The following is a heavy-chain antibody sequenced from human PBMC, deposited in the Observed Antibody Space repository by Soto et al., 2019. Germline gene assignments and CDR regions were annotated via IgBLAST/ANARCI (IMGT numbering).Heavy chain of an antibody. CDR1: GFTFDDYG. CDR3: ARVRDCSSTSCYAFGPNYYYYYYMDV. CDR2: INWNGGST. J-gene: IGHJ6*03. D-gene: IGHD2-2*01. V-gene: IGHV3-20*01. Sequence: GGSLRLSCAASGFTFDDYGMSWVRQAPGKGLEWVSGINWNGGSTGYADSVKGRFTISRDNAKNSLYLQMNSLRAEDTALYHCARVRDCSSTSCYAFGPNYYYYYYMDVWGKGTTVTVSS.